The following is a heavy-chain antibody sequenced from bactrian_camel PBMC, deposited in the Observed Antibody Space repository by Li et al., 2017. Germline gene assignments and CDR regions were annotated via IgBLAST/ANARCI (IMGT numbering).Heavy chain of an antibody. CDR3: AAGGTYCQDY. J-gene: IGHJ4*01. CDR2: VYADGIRI. Sequence: HVQLVESGGGLVQPGGSLKLSCAASGDTYSNYYMGWFRQTPGNGLEWISSVYADGIRIYYADSVKGRFIISKDTAQNTVLLQMNSLKPEDTAMYYCAAGGTYCQDYWGQGTQVTVS. CDR1: GDTYSNYY. V-gene: IGHV3-2*01. D-gene: IGHD2*01.